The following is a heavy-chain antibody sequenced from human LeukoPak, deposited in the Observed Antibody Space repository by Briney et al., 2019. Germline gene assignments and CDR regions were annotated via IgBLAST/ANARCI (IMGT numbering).Heavy chain of an antibody. CDR3: ARELGSDYGGYSP. CDR1: GGSMRSDSSF. J-gene: IGHJ5*02. CDR2: IYATGNT. V-gene: IGHV4-61*02. Sequence: SETLSLTCCVSGGSMRSDSSFWSWIRQPAGKGLEWIGRIYATGNTNYNPSLERRVTISVDTSKNQFSLELTSVTAADTAVYYCARELGSDYGGYSPWGQGTLVTVSS. D-gene: IGHD4-23*01.